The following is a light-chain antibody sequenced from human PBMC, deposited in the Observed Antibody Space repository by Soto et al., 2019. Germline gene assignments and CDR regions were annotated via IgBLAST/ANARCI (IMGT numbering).Light chain of an antibody. J-gene: IGLJ2*01. CDR1: SSNIGNNY. CDR2: ENN. Sequence: QSVLTQPPSESAAPGQKVTISCSGSSSNIGNNYVSWYQQLPGTAPKLLLYENNKRPSGSPDRFSGSKSGTSATLAIAAPQAGDEADYYCGTWYPCRTPGPVFGGGTKLTVL. V-gene: IGLV1-51*02. CDR3: GTWYPCRTPGPV.